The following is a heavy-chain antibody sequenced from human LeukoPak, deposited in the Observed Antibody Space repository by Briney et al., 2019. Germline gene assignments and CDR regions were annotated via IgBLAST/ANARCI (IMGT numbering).Heavy chain of an antibody. CDR3: ARGGPIDY. Sequence: PGGSLRLSCAASGFTFSSSRMYWVRQAPGKGLVWVSRINSDGSTTSYVDSVKGRFTISRDNAKSTLYLQMNSLRAEDTAVYYCARGGPIDYWGQGTLVTVSS. V-gene: IGHV3-74*01. CDR1: GFTFSSSR. J-gene: IGHJ4*02. CDR2: INSDGSTT.